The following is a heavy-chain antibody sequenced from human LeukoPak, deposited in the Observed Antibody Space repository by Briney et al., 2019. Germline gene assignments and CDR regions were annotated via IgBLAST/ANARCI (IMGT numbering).Heavy chain of an antibody. CDR2: INTSGNT. D-gene: IGHD3-10*01. V-gene: IGHV4-4*07. CDR3: ARERLGFRVDV. CDR1: GDSISNYY. Sequence: SETLSLTCTVSGDSISNYYWTWIRQSAGKGLQWIGRINTSGNTNYNPYLKSRVTMSLDTSKNQFSLNLSSVTAADTAVYYCARERLGFRVDVWGKGTTVTVSS. J-gene: IGHJ6*04.